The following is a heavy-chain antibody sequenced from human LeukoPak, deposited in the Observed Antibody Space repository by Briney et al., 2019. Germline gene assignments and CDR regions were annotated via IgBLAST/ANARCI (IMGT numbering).Heavy chain of an antibody. CDR1: GFTFSSYW. D-gene: IGHD2-2*02. CDR2: IKQDGSEK. V-gene: IGHV3-7*03. J-gene: IGHJ1*01. CDR3: AREAYCSSTSCYNAEYFQH. Sequence: GGSLRLSCAASGFTFSSYWMSWVRKAPGKGLEWVANIKQDGSEKYYVDSVKGRFTISRDNAKNSLYLQMNSLRAEDTAVYYCAREAYCSSTSCYNAEYFQHWGQGTLVTVSS.